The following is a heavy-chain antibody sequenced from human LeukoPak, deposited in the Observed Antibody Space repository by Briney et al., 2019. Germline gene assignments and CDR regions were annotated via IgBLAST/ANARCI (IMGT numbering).Heavy chain of an antibody. D-gene: IGHD2-8*01. Sequence: GGSLRLSFAASGFIFSTYNMIWVRQAPGKGLEWLSYIHFRNSPIYYADSVKGRFTISRDNAKNSLYLQIDSLRVEDTAMYYCARVVDGVTGSDYWGQGTLVTVSS. CDR2: IHFRNSPI. V-gene: IGHV3-48*04. J-gene: IGHJ4*02. CDR1: GFIFSTYN. CDR3: ARVVDGVTGSDY.